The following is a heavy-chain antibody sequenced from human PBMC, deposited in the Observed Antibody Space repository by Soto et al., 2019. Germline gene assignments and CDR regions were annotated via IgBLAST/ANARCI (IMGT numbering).Heavy chain of an antibody. J-gene: IGHJ6*02. CDR3: AREPLLGFESYYYYGMDV. Sequence: ASVKVSCKASGYTFTSYGISWVRQAPGQGLEWMGWISAYNGNTNYAQKLQGRVTMTTDTSTSTAYMELRSLRSDDTAVYYCAREPLLGFESYYYYGMDVWGQGTTVTVSS. CDR2: ISAYNGNT. D-gene: IGHD3-10*01. CDR1: GYTFTSYG. V-gene: IGHV1-18*01.